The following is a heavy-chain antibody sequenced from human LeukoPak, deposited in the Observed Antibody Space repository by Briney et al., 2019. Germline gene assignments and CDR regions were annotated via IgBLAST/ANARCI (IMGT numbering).Heavy chain of an antibody. Sequence: SETQSLICTVSGRSISSGDYYWSWVRQPPGKGLQLYGYMYYRDSTHYNPSLKSGVTTSAETTKNQFSLKLSSVTAAETAVYYCAREDGGLDYYGMDVWGKGTPVTVSS. J-gene: IGHJ6*04. CDR3: AREDGGLDYYGMDV. D-gene: IGHD4-23*01. CDR2: MYYRDST. CDR1: GRSISSGDYY. V-gene: IGHV4-30-4*01.